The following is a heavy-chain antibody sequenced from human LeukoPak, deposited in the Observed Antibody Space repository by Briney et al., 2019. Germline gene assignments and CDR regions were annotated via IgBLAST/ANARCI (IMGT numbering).Heavy chain of an antibody. Sequence: PSETLSLTCTVSGGSISSYYWSWIRRPPGKGLEWIGYMYYSGSTNYNASLKSRVTISVDTSKNQFSLKLSSVTAADTAVYYCASGGYSGYAFDYWGQGILVTVSS. D-gene: IGHD5-12*01. J-gene: IGHJ4*02. CDR1: GGSISSYY. CDR3: ASGGYSGYAFDY. CDR2: MYYSGST. V-gene: IGHV4-59*01.